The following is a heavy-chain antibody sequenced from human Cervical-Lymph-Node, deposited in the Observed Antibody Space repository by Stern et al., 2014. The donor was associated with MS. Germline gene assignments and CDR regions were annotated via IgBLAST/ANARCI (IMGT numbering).Heavy chain of an antibody. Sequence: EVQLVESGAEVKKPGESLKISCKVSGYTFTSYWIGWVRPMPGKGLEWMAIIYPGDSDARYSPSFQGQVTISADKSITTACLQWSSLKASDTAMYYCARPIYYGDNYFYFDYWGQGTLVTVSS. J-gene: IGHJ4*02. D-gene: IGHD4-23*01. V-gene: IGHV5-51*01. CDR2: IYPGDSDA. CDR3: ARPIYYGDNYFYFDY. CDR1: GYTFTSYW.